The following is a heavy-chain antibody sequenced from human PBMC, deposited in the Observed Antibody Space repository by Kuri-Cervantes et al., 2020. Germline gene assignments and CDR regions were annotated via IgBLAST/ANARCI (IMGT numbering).Heavy chain of an antibody. CDR1: GFTFSSYE. V-gene: IGHV3-48*03. CDR2: ISSSGSTI. Sequence: GESLKISCAASGFTFSSYEMNWVRQAPGKGLEWVSYISSSGSTIYYADSVKGRFTISRDNAKNTLYLQMNSLRAEDTAVYYCARSTPGYSSSWYGRYYYGMDVWGQGTTVTVSS. CDR3: ARSTPGYSSSWYGRYYYGMDV. J-gene: IGHJ6*02. D-gene: IGHD6-13*01.